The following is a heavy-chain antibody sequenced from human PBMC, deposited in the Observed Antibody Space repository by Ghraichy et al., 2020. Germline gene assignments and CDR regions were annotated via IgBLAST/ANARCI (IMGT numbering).Heavy chain of an antibody. CDR1: GFTFSTYA. CDR2: ITGSGGST. V-gene: IGHV3-23*01. CDR3: AKSLKVGATYSVSDY. J-gene: IGHJ4*02. D-gene: IGHD1-26*01. Sequence: GGSLRLSCAASGFTFSTYAMSWVRQAPGKGLEWVSAITGSGGSTYYADSVKGRFTISRDNSKNTLYLQVNSLRAEDTAVYYCAKSLKVGATYSVSDYWGQGTLVTVCS.